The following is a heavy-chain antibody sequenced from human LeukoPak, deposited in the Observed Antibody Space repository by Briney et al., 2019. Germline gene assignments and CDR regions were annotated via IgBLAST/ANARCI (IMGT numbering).Heavy chain of an antibody. Sequence: GGSLRLSCAASGFTFRSYSLNWIRQAPGKGLEWVASISGSNGYFYYADSVKGRFTISRDNARNSLYLQMHSLRAEDTAVYYCARGATKFCSSTSCYSDVWGKGTTVTVSS. J-gene: IGHJ6*04. CDR1: GFTFRSYS. V-gene: IGHV3-21*01. CDR3: ARGATKFCSSTSCYSDV. D-gene: IGHD2-2*01. CDR2: ISGSNGYF.